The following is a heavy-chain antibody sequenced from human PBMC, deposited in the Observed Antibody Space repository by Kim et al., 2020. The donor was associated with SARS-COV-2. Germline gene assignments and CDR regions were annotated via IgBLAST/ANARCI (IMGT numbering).Heavy chain of an antibody. CDR2: ISSSSSYI. D-gene: IGHD2-15*01. CDR3: ARDLWKSVVVADEYFQH. CDR1: GFTFSSYS. J-gene: IGHJ1*01. Sequence: GGSLRLSCAASGFTFSSYSMNWVRQAPGKGLEWVSSISSSSSYIYYADSVKGRFTISRDNAKNSLYLQMNSLRAEDTAVYYCARDLWKSVVVADEYFQHWGQGTLLTVSP. V-gene: IGHV3-21*01.